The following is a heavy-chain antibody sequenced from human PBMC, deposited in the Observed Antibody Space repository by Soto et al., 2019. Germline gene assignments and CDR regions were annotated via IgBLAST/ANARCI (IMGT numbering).Heavy chain of an antibody. CDR2: INHSGST. CDR3: ARGYCSGGSCYRKYYYYMDV. D-gene: IGHD2-15*01. Sequence: SETLSLTCAVYGGSFSGYYWSWIRQPPGKGLEWIGEINHSGSTNYNPSLKSRVTISVDTSKNQFSLKLSSVTAADTAVYYCARGYCSGGSCYRKYYYYMDVWGKGTTVTVSS. CDR1: GGSFSGYY. V-gene: IGHV4-34*01. J-gene: IGHJ6*03.